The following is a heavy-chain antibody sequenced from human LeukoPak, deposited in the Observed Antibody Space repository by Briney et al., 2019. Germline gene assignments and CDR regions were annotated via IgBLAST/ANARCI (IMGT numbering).Heavy chain of an antibody. V-gene: IGHV4-38-2*02. CDR3: AREGPYDFWRGDYNWFDP. Sequence: PSETLSLTCTVSGYSISSGYYWGWIRQPPGKGLEWIGSIYHSGSTYYNPSLKSRVTISVDTSKNQFSLKLSSVTAADTAVNYCAREGPYDFWRGDYNWFDPWGQGTLVTVSS. D-gene: IGHD3-3*01. CDR2: IYHSGST. J-gene: IGHJ5*02. CDR1: GYSISSGYY.